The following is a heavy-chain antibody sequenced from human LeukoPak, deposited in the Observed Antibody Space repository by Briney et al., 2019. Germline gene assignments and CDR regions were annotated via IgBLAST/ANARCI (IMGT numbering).Heavy chain of an antibody. CDR1: GNSISSSSYY. V-gene: IGHV4-39*01. J-gene: IGHJ4*02. CDR3: ARLWRAAIDY. Sequence: PSETLSLTCTVSGNSISSSSYYWGWIRQPPGKGLEWIGSIYYSGSTYYNPSLKSRVTISSDTSKNQFSLKLSSVTAADTAVYYCARLWRAAIDYGGQGTPVTVSS. CDR2: IYYSGST. D-gene: IGHD1-1*01.